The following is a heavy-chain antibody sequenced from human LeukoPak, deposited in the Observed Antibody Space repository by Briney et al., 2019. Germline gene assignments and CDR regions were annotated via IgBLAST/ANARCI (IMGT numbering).Heavy chain of an antibody. Sequence: PGGSLRLSCAASGFTFSSYAMSWVRQAPGKGLEWVSAISGSGGSTYYADSVKGRFTISRDNSKNTLYLQMNSLRAEDTAVYYCAKALQGYCSSTSCLPMNYWGQGTLVTVSS. D-gene: IGHD2-2*01. CDR1: GFTFSSYA. CDR2: ISGSGGST. J-gene: IGHJ4*02. CDR3: AKALQGYCSSTSCLPMNY. V-gene: IGHV3-23*01.